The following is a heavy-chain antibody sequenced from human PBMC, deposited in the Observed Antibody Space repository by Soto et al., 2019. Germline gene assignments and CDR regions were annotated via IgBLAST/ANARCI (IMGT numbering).Heavy chain of an antibody. V-gene: IGHV3-48*01. Sequence: QPGGSLRLSCAASGFSFTTYSMNWVRQAPGKGLERISYISSSNNTIYYADTVKGRFTISRDNAKNSLYLQMNSLRAEDTAVYYCALRAGPLGGQGTLVTVSS. D-gene: IGHD6-13*01. CDR1: GFSFTTYS. CDR2: ISSSNNTI. CDR3: ALRAGPL. J-gene: IGHJ4*02.